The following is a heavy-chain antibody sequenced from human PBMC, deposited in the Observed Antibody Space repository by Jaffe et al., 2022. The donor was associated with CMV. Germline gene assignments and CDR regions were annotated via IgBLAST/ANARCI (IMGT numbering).Heavy chain of an antibody. V-gene: IGHV4-59*01. CDR1: GGSISSYF. CDR3: ARDRHDNPRVLSY. J-gene: IGHJ4*02. Sequence: QVQLQESGPGLVKPSETLSLSCTVSGGSISSYFWNWIRQSPGKGLEWIGNIYYTGSTNYNPSLKSRVTISLDTSKTQFSLKLTSVTAADTAVYYCARDRHDNPRVLSYWGQGTLVTVSS. D-gene: IGHD3-22*01. CDR2: IYYTGST.